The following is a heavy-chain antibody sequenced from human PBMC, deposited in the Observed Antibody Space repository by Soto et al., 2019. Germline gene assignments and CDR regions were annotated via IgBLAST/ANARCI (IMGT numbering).Heavy chain of an antibody. CDR3: ARLRFGEYPAEP. J-gene: IGHJ4*02. CDR1: GYSFTTYW. V-gene: IGHV5-51*01. Sequence: GESLKISCKGSGYSFTTYWIGWVRQKPGKGLEWMGIIYPGDSDTTYSPSSQGQITMSADKSNNTAYLQWSSLKASDTAIYYCARLRFGEYPAEPWGQGTLVTVSS. CDR2: IYPGDSDT. D-gene: IGHD3-16*01.